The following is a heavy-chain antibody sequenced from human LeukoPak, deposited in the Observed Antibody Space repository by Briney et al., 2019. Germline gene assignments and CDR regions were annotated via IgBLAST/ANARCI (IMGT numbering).Heavy chain of an antibody. V-gene: IGHV4-39*01. J-gene: IGHJ4*02. CDR2: IYYSGST. Sequence: SETLSLTCTVSGGSINSSSYYWGWIRQPPGKGLEWIGSIYYSGSTYYNPSLKSRVTISVDTSKNQFSLKLSSVTAADTAVYYCARLVRDYDSSGYWDYWGQGTLVTVSS. CDR3: ARLVRDYDSSGYWDY. CDR1: GGSINSSSYY. D-gene: IGHD3-22*01.